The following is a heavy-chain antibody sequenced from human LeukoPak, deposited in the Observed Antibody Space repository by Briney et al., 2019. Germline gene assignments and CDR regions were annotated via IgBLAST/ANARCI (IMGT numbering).Heavy chain of an antibody. CDR2: MNPNSGNT. Sequence: ASVKVSCKASGYTFTSYDINWVRQATGQGLEWMGWMNPNSGNTGYAQKFQGRVTMTRNTSISTAYMELSSLRSEDTAVYYCARAPYCSSTGCSGADYWGQGTLVTVSS. D-gene: IGHD2-2*01. CDR1: GYTFTSYD. V-gene: IGHV1-8*01. CDR3: ARAPYCSSTGCSGADY. J-gene: IGHJ4*02.